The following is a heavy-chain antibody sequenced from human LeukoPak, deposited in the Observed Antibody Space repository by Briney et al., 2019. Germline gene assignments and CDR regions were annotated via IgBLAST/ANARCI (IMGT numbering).Heavy chain of an antibody. CDR2: INPSGGST. V-gene: IGHV1-46*01. CDR1: GYTFTSYY. Sequence: ASVKVSCKAAGYTFTSYYMHWVRQAPGQGLEWMGIINPSGGSTSYAQKFQGRVTMTRNTSISTAYMELSSLRSEDTAVYYCARSGSSTSTEWGQGTLVTVSS. D-gene: IGHD1-26*01. CDR3: ARSGSSTSTE. J-gene: IGHJ4*02.